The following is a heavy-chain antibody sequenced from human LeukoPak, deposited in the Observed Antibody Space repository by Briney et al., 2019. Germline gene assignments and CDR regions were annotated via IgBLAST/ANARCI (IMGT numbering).Heavy chain of an antibody. Sequence: PGGSLRLSCAASGFTFSSYNMNWVRQAPGKGLEWVSSISTTATYIYYADSVKGRFTISRDNAKNSLYLQMSSLRGEDTAVYYCARDHRIMVRGVWAYWGQGTLVTVSS. J-gene: IGHJ4*02. CDR1: GFTFSSYN. CDR3: ARDHRIMVRGVWAY. D-gene: IGHD3-10*01. CDR2: ISTTATYI. V-gene: IGHV3-21*01.